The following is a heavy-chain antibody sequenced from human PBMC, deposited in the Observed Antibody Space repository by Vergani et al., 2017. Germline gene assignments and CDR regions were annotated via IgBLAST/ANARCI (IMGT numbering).Heavy chain of an antibody. CDR2: ISGSGGST. V-gene: IGHV3-23*04. CDR1: GFTFSSYA. Sequence: VQLVESGGGVVQPGRSLRLSCAASGFTFSSYAMSWVRQAPGKGLEWVSAISGSGGSTYYADSVKGRFTISRDNSKNTLYLQMNSLRAEDTAVYYCARCLRSTSLNWFDPWGQGTLVTVSS. J-gene: IGHJ5*02. CDR3: ARCLRSTSLNWFDP. D-gene: IGHD2-2*01.